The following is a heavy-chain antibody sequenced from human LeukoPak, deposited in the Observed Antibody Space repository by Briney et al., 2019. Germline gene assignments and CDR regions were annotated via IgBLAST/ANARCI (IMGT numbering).Heavy chain of an antibody. CDR1: GFTFSSYG. J-gene: IGHJ6*03. V-gene: IGHV3-30*02. Sequence: GGSLRLSCAASGFTFSSYGMHWVRQAPGKGLEWVAFIRYDGSNKYYAAAVKGRFTISRDNSKNTLYLQMNSLRAEDTAVYYCARGPPPFGVVIHYYYMDVWGKGTTVTVFS. CDR2: IRYDGSNK. D-gene: IGHD3-3*01. CDR3: ARGPPPFGVVIHYYYMDV.